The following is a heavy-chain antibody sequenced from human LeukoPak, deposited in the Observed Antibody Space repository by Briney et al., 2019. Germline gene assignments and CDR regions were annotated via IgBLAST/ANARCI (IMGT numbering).Heavy chain of an antibody. CDR1: GFTFGDYA. J-gene: IGHJ4*02. Sequence: GGSLRLSCTASGFTFGDYAMSWFRQAPGKGLEWVGFIRSKAYSGTTEYAASVKGRFTISRDDSKSIAYLQMNSLKTEDTAVYYCTRLNRGIVVVVAATVYWGQGTLVTVSS. CDR3: TRLNRGIVVVVAATVY. CDR2: IRSKAYSGTT. D-gene: IGHD2-15*01. V-gene: IGHV3-49*03.